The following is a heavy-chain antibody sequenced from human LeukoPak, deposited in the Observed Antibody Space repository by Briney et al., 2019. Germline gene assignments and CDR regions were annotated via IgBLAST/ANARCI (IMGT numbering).Heavy chain of an antibody. CDR3: ARDLHRVVVRGVPHYYYYMDV. CDR2: MNPNSGNT. CDR1: GYTFTSYD. Sequence: ASVKVSCKASGYTFTSYDINWVRQATGQGLEWMGWMNPNSGNTGYAQKVQGRVAMTTDTSTSTAYMELRSLRSDDTAVYYCARDLHRVVVRGVPHYYYYMDVWGKGTTVTISS. V-gene: IGHV1-8*02. J-gene: IGHJ6*03. D-gene: IGHD3-10*01.